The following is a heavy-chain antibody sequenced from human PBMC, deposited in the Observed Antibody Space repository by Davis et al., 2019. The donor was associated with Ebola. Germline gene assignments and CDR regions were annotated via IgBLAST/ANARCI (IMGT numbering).Heavy chain of an antibody. CDR2: INPSGGST. Sequence: AASVKVSCKASGYTFTSYYMHWVRQAPGQGLEWMGIINPSGGSTSYAQKFRGRVTMTRDTSTSTVYMELSSLRSEDTAVYYCARSAFTMIVVDTEYFQHWGQGTLVTVSS. D-gene: IGHD3-22*01. V-gene: IGHV1-46*01. CDR1: GYTFTSYY. J-gene: IGHJ1*01. CDR3: ARSAFTMIVVDTEYFQH.